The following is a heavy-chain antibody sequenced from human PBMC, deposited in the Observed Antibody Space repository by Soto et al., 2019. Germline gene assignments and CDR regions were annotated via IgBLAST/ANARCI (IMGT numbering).Heavy chain of an antibody. D-gene: IGHD4-17*01. CDR2: ISSSSSYT. J-gene: IGHJ6*02. CDR3: ARDTYGADYYYGMDV. Sequence: GGSLRLSCAASGFTFSDYYMSWIRQAPGKGLEWVSYISSSSSYTNYADSVKGRFTISRDNAKNSLYLQMNSLRAEDTAVYYCARDTYGADYYYGMDVWGQGTTVTVSS. CDR1: GFTFSDYY. V-gene: IGHV3-11*06.